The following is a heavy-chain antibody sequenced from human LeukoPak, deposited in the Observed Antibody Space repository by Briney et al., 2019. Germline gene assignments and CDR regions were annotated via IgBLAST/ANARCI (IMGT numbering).Heavy chain of an antibody. J-gene: IGHJ5*02. CDR1: GFTFSSYA. D-gene: IGHD3-10*01. CDR3: ARDPGSYYGSGSLFEKFDP. V-gene: IGHV3-30-3*01. Sequence: GGSLRLSCAASGFTFSSYAMHWVRQAPGKGLEWVAVISYDGSNKYYADSVKGRFTISRDNSKNTLYLQMNSLRAEDTAVYYCARDPGSYYGSGSLFEKFDPWGRGTLVTVSS. CDR2: ISYDGSNK.